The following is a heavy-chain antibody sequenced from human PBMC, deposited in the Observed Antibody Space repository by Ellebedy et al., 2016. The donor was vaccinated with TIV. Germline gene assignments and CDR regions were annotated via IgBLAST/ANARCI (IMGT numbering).Heavy chain of an antibody. CDR1: GGSFSGYY. CDR2: INQSGRT. CDR3: ARVGTELITVEEYYYYMDV. V-gene: IGHV4-34*01. D-gene: IGHD4-11*01. J-gene: IGHJ6*03. Sequence: SETLSLTCAVYGGSFSGYYWSWIRQPPGKGLEWIGEINQSGRTNYNPSLDKGRVTISVDTSKNQFSLSLSSVTAADTAVYYCARVGTELITVEEYYYYMDVWGKGTTVTVSS.